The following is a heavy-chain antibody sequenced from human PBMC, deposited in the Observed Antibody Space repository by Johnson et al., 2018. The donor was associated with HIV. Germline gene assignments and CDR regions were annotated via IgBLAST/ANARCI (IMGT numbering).Heavy chain of an antibody. V-gene: IGHV3-9*01. CDR2: ISWNSGSI. J-gene: IGHJ3*02. CDR3: AKGLGWELLTHDAFDI. D-gene: IGHD1-26*01. Sequence: QLVESGGGLVQPGGSLRLSCAASGFTFSSYAMSWVRQAPGKGLEWVSAISWNSGSIGYADSVKGRFTISRDNANNSLYLQMNSLRAVDTALYYCAKGLGWELLTHDAFDIWGQGTMVTVSS. CDR1: GFTFSSYA.